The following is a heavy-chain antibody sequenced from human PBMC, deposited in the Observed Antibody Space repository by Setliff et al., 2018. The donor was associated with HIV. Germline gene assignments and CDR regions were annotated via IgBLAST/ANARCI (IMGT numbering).Heavy chain of an antibody. V-gene: IGHV1-3*01. CDR3: SRSRNLDY. CDR2: INAANGDT. CDR1: GYAFTNYY. Sequence: RASVKVSCKASGYAFTNYYLHWVRQAPGQGLAWMGIINAANGDTKYSQKFQARLTFTRDKSASTVYMELSSLRSEDTAMYYCSRSRNLDYWGQGTLVTVSS. D-gene: IGHD4-4*01. J-gene: IGHJ4*02.